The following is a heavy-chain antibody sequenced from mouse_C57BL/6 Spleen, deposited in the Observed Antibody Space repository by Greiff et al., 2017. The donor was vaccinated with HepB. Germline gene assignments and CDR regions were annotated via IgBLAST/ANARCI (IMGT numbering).Heavy chain of an antibody. CDR2: IDPSDSYT. CDR3: ARSFYGSFAY. V-gene: IGHV1-50*01. CDR1: GYTFTSYW. Sequence: QVQLQQPGAELVKPGASVKLSCKASGYTFTSYWMQWVKQRPGQGLEWIGEIDPSDSYTNYNQKFKGKATLTVDTSSSTAYMQLSSLTSEDSAVYYYARSFYGSFAYWGQGTLVTVSA. J-gene: IGHJ3*01. D-gene: IGHD1-1*02.